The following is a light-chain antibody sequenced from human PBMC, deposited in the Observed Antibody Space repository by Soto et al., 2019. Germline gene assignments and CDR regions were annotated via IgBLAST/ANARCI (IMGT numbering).Light chain of an antibody. J-gene: IGKJ5*01. CDR3: QQYNSYPIT. V-gene: IGKV1-16*02. Sequence: DIQMTQSPSSLSASVGDRVTIACRGSQFISNYLAWFQKKPGKANKSLIYAESSLQSGVTSKLSGSGSGTDFTLTISSLQPEDFATYYCQQYNSYPITFGQGTRLEIK. CDR1: QFISNY. CDR2: AES.